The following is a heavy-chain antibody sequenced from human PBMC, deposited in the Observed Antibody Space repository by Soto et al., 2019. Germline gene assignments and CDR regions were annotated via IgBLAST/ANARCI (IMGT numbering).Heavy chain of an antibody. CDR1: GGSFSGYY. D-gene: IGHD6-13*01. CDR2: INHSGST. J-gene: IGHJ6*03. V-gene: IGHV4-34*01. CDR3: ARVGLYSSSWPGGAGYYFYMDV. Sequence: SETLSLTCAVYGGSFSGYYWSWIRQPPGKGLEWIGEINHSGSTNYNPSLKSRVTISVDTSKNQFSLKLSSVTAADTAVYYCARVGLYSSSWPGGAGYYFYMDVWGKGTTVTVSS.